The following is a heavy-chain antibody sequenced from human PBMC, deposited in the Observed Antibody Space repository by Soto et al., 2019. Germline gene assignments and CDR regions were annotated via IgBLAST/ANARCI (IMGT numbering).Heavy chain of an antibody. D-gene: IGHD3-10*01. CDR3: ARDKSSGSYPAYYYGMDV. V-gene: IGHV3-30-3*01. CDR2: ISYDGSNK. Sequence: SLRLSWAASGFTFSSDAMHWVRQAPGKGLEWVAVISYDGSNKYYADSVKGRFTISRDNSKNTLYLQMNSLRAEDTAVYYCARDKSSGSYPAYYYGMDVWGQGTTVTVSS. J-gene: IGHJ6*02. CDR1: GFTFSSDA.